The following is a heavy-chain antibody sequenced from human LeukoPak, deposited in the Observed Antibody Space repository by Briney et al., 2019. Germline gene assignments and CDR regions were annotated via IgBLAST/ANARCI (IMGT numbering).Heavy chain of an antibody. V-gene: IGHV4-59*01. CDR1: GGSITGYY. J-gene: IGHJ4*02. CDR2: LYYSGSS. CDR3: ARDIAAASDS. D-gene: IGHD6-13*01. Sequence: PSETLSLTCTVSGGSITGYYWNWIRQPPGKGLEWIGYLYYSGSSNYNPSLKSRVTISVDTSKNQFSLKLSSVTAADTAMYYCARDIAAASDSWGQGTLVTVSS.